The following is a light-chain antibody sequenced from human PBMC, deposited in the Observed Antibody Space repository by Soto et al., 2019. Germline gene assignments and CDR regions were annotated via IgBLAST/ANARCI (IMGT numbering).Light chain of an antibody. V-gene: IGLV1-40*01. J-gene: IGLJ1*01. Sequence: QSVLTQPPSVSGAPGQRVTISCTGSSSNIGAGYDVHWYQQLPETAPRLLIYNDINRPSGVPARFSGSRSGTSASLAITGLQPEDEAVYYCQSFGSSLSGSGVFGTGTKVTVL. CDR1: SSNIGAGYD. CDR2: NDI. CDR3: QSFGSSLSGSGV.